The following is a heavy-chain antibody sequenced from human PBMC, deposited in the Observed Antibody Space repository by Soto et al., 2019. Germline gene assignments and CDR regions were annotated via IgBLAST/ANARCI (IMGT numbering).Heavy chain of an antibody. V-gene: IGHV3-33*01. CDR3: ARDRVESGYPEYFQH. D-gene: IGHD3-22*01. J-gene: IGHJ1*01. Sequence: PGGSLRLSCAASGFTFSSYGMHWVRQAPGKGLEWVAIIWYDGSNKYYADSVKGRFTISRDNFKNTLYLQMNSLRAEDTAVYYCARDRVESGYPEYFQHWGQGTLVTVSS. CDR1: GFTFSSYG. CDR2: IWYDGSNK.